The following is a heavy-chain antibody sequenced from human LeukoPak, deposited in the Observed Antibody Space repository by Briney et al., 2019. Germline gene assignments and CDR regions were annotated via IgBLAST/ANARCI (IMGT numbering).Heavy chain of an antibody. J-gene: IGHJ5*02. D-gene: IGHD5-18*01. CDR2: ISGSGGST. Sequence: GGSLRLSCAASGFTCSSYAMSWVRQAPGKGLEWVSAISGSGGSTYYADSVKGRFTISRDNSKNTLYLQMNSLRAEDTAVYYCAKGVDSGRIQLAWGQGTLVTVSS. V-gene: IGHV3-23*01. CDR1: GFTCSSYA. CDR3: AKGVDSGRIQLA.